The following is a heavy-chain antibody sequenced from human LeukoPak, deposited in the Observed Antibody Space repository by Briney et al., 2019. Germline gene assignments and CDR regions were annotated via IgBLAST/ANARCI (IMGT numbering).Heavy chain of an antibody. J-gene: IGHJ4*02. CDR3: AKGSSGYDFSDTDY. CDR1: GFTFSSYV. V-gene: IGHV3-30*18. Sequence: PGRSLRLSCAASGFTFSSYVMHWVRQAPGKGPEWVAFISSDGGNKYYADSVMGRFTISRDNSKNTLYLQMNSLRPEDTAVYYCAKGSSGYDFSDTDYWGQGTLVTVSS. D-gene: IGHD5-12*01. CDR2: ISSDGGNK.